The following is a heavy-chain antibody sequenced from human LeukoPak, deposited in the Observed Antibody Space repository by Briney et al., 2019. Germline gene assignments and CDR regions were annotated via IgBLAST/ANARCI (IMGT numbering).Heavy chain of an antibody. V-gene: IGHV1-8*03. CDR1: GYTFTSYD. D-gene: IGHD2-21*02. CDR2: MNPNSGNT. Sequence: GASVKVSCKASGYTFTSYDINWVRQATGQGLGWMGWMNPNSGNTGYAQKFQGRVTITRNTSISTAYMELSSLRSEDTAVYYCARGLAYCGGDCYSAGYMDVWGKGTTVTVSS. CDR3: ARGLAYCGGDCYSAGYMDV. J-gene: IGHJ6*03.